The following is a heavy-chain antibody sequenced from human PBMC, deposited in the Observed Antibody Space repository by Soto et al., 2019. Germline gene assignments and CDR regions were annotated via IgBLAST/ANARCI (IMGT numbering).Heavy chain of an antibody. CDR3: AAAVPAEYVFPYYYMDV. Sequence: QVQLQESGPELVKPSETLSLTCTVSGASISSYHWSWIRQTPGKGLEWIGYIYYSGSANYNPSLKSRVTFSVATSKNQVSLKLSSVTAADTGVYYCAAAVPAEYVFPYYYMDVWGKGTTVTVSS. J-gene: IGHJ6*03. CDR2: IYYSGSA. V-gene: IGHV4-59*01. D-gene: IGHD3-16*01. CDR1: GASISSYH.